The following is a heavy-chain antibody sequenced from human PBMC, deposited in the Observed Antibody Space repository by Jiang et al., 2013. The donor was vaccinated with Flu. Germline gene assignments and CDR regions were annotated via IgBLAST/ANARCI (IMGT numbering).Heavy chain of an antibody. J-gene: IGHJ6*02. V-gene: IGHV4-39*01. CDR2: IYYSGST. D-gene: IGHD4-17*01. CDR1: GGSISSSNYY. Sequence: TCTVSGGSISSSNYYWGWIRQPPGKGLEWIGSIYYSGSTYYNPSLKSRVTISVDTSKNQFSLKLSSVTAADTAVYYCARLEADGDGMDVWGQGTTVTVSS. CDR3: ARLEADGDGMDV.